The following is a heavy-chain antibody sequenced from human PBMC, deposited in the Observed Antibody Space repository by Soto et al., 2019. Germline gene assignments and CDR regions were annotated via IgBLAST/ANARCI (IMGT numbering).Heavy chain of an antibody. CDR1: GGSISSGDYY. CDR2: IYYSGST. Sequence: QVQLQESGPGLVKPSQTLSLTCTVSGGSISSGDYYWSWIRQPPGKGLEWIGYIYYSGSTYYNPSLTRRVTSSVDTSKNQFSLELSAVTAADTAVYYCASRGTTTDCSGGSCYARGFDYWGQGTLVTVSS. V-gene: IGHV4-30-4*01. CDR3: ASRGTTTDCSGGSCYARGFDY. J-gene: IGHJ4*02. D-gene: IGHD2-15*01.